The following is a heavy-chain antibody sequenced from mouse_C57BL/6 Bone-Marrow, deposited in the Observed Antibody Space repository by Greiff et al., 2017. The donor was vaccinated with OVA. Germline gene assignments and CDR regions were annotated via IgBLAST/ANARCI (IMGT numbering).Heavy chain of an antibody. D-gene: IGHD1-1*01. Sequence: VKLMESGPGLVAPSQSLSITCTVSGFSLTSYGVHWVRQPPGKGLEWLVVIWSDGSTTYNSALKSRLSISKDNSKSQVFLKMNSLQTDDTAMYYGARHGIYYYGSSYGYWYFDVWGTGTTVTVSS. CDR1: GFSLTSYG. V-gene: IGHV2-6-1*01. CDR2: IWSDGST. CDR3: ARHGIYYYGSSYGYWYFDV. J-gene: IGHJ1*03.